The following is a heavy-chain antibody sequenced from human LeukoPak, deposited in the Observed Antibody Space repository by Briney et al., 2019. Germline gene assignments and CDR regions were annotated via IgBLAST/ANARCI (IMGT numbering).Heavy chain of an antibody. D-gene: IGHD3-3*01. CDR1: GGSISSSSYY. V-gene: IGHV4-39*01. Sequence: SETLSLTCTVSGGSISSSSYYWGWIRQPPGKGLEWIGSIYYSGSTYYNPSLKSRVTISVDTSKNQFSLKLSSVTAADTAVYYCARGLNVGITIFGVVKRGYFDYWGQGTLVTVSS. CDR3: ARGLNVGITIFGVVKRGYFDY. J-gene: IGHJ4*02. CDR2: IYYSGST.